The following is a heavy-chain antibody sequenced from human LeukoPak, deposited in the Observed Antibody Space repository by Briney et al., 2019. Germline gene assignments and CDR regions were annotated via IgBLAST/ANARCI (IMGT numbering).Heavy chain of an antibody. CDR2: INHSGST. D-gene: IGHD3-10*01. Sequence: PSESLSLTCAVYGGSFSGHYWSWIRQPPGKGLEWIGEINHSGSTNYNPSLKSRVTISVDTSKNQFSLKVSSVTAADTATYYCARDIVGGSGSGSMDVWGQGTTVTVSS. CDR3: ARDIVGGSGSGSMDV. V-gene: IGHV4-34*01. CDR1: GGSFSGHY. J-gene: IGHJ6*02.